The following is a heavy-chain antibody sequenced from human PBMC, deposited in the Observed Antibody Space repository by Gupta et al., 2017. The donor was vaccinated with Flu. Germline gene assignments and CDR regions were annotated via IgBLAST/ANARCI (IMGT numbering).Heavy chain of an antibody. Sequence: QVQLVQSGAEVKKPGASVKVSCKASGYTFTGYYMHWVRQAPGQGLEWMGWINTNTGGTNYGQKFQGWVTMTRDTSISTAYMELSRLRSDDTAVYYCAREYVARDKWELRGAFDYWGQGTLVTVSS. CDR1: GYTFTGYY. V-gene: IGHV1-2*04. CDR2: INTNTGGT. D-gene: IGHD1-26*01. CDR3: AREYVARDKWELRGAFDY. J-gene: IGHJ4*02.